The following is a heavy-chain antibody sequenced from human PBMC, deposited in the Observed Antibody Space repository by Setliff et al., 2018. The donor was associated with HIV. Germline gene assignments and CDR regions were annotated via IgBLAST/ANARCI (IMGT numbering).Heavy chain of an antibody. D-gene: IGHD4-17*01. Sequence: GSLRLSCAASGFTFSSYAMSWVRQTPGKGLEWVSFISSSAGSTYYADSVKGRFTISRDNSKNTLYLQMNSLRAEDTAVYYCAKFFGGYGDYMGFDYWGQGTLVTVSS. CDR3: AKFFGGYGDYMGFDY. V-gene: IGHV3-23*01. CDR2: ISSSAGST. J-gene: IGHJ4*02. CDR1: GFTFSSYA.